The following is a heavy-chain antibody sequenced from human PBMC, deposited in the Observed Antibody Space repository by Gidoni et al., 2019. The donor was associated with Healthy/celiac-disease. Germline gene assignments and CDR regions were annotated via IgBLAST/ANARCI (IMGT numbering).Heavy chain of an antibody. CDR1: GGSIYSRDYS. V-gene: IGHV4-31*03. Sequence: QVQPQASRSGSVKSSHTLSLRCPLSGGSIYSRDYSWTWIRQHLGKGLEWIGYIYYSESTYDNPSLKSRVTISVDTSKNKFSLKLSSVTAADTAVYYCARGANCSGGSCWTRYNWFDPWGQGTLVTVSS. CDR2: IYYSEST. CDR3: ARGANCSGGSCWTRYNWFDP. D-gene: IGHD2-15*01. J-gene: IGHJ5*02.